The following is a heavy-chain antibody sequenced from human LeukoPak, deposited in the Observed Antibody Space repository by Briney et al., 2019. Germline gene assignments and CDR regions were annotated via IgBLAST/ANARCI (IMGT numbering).Heavy chain of an antibody. CDR2: IIPIFGTA. CDR1: GGTFSSYA. D-gene: IGHD2-2*01. V-gene: IGHV1-69*13. CDR3: ARDRGSTKDWFDP. J-gene: IGHJ5*02. Sequence: ASVKVSCKASGGTFSSYAISWVRQAPGQGLEWMGGIIPIFGTANYAQKFQGRVTITADESTSTAYMELSSLRSEDTAVYYCARDRGSTKDWFDPWGQGTLVTVSS.